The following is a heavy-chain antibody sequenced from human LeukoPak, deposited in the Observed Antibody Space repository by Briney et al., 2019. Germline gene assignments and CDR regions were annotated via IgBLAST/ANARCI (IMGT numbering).Heavy chain of an antibody. CDR3: ARGGYYGSGNDFRFDP. CDR1: GGSFSGYY. V-gene: IGHV4-34*01. CDR2: IIHRGST. J-gene: IGHJ5*02. D-gene: IGHD3-10*01. Sequence: SETLSLTCAVYGGSFSGYYWSWIRQPPGKGLEWIGEIIHRGSTNYNPSLKSRVTISVDTSKNQFSLKLSSVTAADTAVYYCARGGYYGSGNDFRFDPWGQGTLVTVSS.